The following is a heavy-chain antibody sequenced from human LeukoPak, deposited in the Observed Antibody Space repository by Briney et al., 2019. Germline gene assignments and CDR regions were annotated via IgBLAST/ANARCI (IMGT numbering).Heavy chain of an antibody. CDR2: IYYSGST. V-gene: IGHV4-31*03. D-gene: IGHD3-16*01. CDR3: ARGGSFLGNYVY. Sequence: SETLSLTCTVSGGSINSGGFYWSWIRQHPGKGMEWIGYIYYSGSTFYNPSLKSRVAISLDKSKNQFSLNLRSVTAADTAVYYCARGGSFLGNYVYWGQGTLVTVSS. J-gene: IGHJ4*02. CDR1: GGSINSGGFY.